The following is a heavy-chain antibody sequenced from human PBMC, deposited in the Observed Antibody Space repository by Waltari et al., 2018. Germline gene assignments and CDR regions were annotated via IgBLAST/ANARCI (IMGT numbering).Heavy chain of an antibody. Sequence: QVQLQESGPGLVKPSETLSLTCTVSGGPITNYYWSWIRQPPGEGLELIGYIYYSGNTNYNPSLKSRVTISVDTSKNQFSLKLNSVTAADTAIYYCARDSGSRTYTPWGQGTLVTVSS. J-gene: IGHJ5*02. V-gene: IGHV4-59*01. CDR3: ARDSGSRTYTP. CDR2: IYYSGNT. CDR1: GGPITNYY. D-gene: IGHD2-2*02.